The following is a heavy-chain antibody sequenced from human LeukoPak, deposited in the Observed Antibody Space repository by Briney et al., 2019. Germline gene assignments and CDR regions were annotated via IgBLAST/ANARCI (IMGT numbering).Heavy chain of an antibody. V-gene: IGHV4-59*01. CDR2: IYYSGST. D-gene: IGHD7-27*01. CDR3: ASLTGSN. Sequence: SETLSLTCTVSGGSISYYYWSWIWQPPGKGLEWIGYIYYSGSTNYNPSLKSRVTISVDTSKNQFSLKLSSVTAADTAVYYCASLTGSNWGQGTLVTVSS. J-gene: IGHJ4*02. CDR1: GGSISYYY.